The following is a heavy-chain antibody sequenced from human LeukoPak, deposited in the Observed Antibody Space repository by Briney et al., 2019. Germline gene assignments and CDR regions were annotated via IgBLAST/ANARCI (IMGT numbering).Heavy chain of an antibody. D-gene: IGHD3-22*01. CDR1: DGSFSGYY. J-gene: IGHJ5*02. CDR2: INHSGST. Sequence: PSETLSLTCAVYDGSFSGYYWSWIRKPPGKGLEWIGEINHSGSTNYTPSLTSRVTISVDTSKTQFSRKLSSVTAADTAVYYCARARRLRTMIVVVKHGCFDPWGQGTLVTVSS. CDR3: ARARRLRTMIVVVKHGCFDP. V-gene: IGHV4-34*01.